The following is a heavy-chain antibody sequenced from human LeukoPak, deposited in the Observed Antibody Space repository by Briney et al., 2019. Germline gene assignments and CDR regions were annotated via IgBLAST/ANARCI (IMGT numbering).Heavy chain of an antibody. CDR1: GYTFTSYG. CDR3: ARDLRSGIAAAVDSYYYGMDV. V-gene: IGHV1-18*01. CDR2: ISAYNGNT. D-gene: IGHD6-13*01. Sequence: EASVKVSCKASGYTFTSYGISWVRQAPGQGLEWMGWISAYNGNTNYAQKLQGRVTMTTDTSTSTAYMELRSLRSDDTAVYYCARDLRSGIAAAVDSYYYGMDVWGQGTTVTVSS. J-gene: IGHJ6*02.